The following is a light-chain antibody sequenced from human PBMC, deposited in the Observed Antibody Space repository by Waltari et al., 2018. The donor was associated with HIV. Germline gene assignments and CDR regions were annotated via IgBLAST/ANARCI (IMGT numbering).Light chain of an antibody. J-gene: IGLJ2*01. CDR3: QVWVDSRDVAVI. CDR2: DDS. CDR1: NIGGKL. V-gene: IGLV3-21*04. Sequence: SYALTQPPSVSVAPGKTARITCGGDNIGGKLVHWYQQKPGQAPVLVICDDSDRPSGIPERFSGSNSGNTATLTISRVEGGDEADYYCQVWVDSRDVAVIFGGGTKVTVL.